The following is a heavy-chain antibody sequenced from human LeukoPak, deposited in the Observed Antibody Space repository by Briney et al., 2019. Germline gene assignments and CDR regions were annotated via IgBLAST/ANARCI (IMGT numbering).Heavy chain of an antibody. J-gene: IGHJ4*02. D-gene: IGHD3-3*01. Sequence: SETLSLTCTVSGVSIGNYYWTWIRQPPGKGLEWIGYISSSGNSNYNPSLKSRVTMSVDTSKNRFSLRLGSVTAADTAIYYCARAVFWSGYYTDPLVQYFFDYWGQGTLITVSS. CDR3: ARAVFWSGYYTDPLVQYFFDY. CDR2: ISSSGNS. V-gene: IGHV4-59*08. CDR1: GVSIGNYY.